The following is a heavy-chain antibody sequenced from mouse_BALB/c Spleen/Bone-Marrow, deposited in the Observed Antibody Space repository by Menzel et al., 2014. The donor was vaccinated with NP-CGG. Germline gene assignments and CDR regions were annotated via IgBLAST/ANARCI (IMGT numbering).Heavy chain of an antibody. Sequence: EVKLVESGGGLVQPGGSLRLSCATSGFTFSDFYMEWVRQPPGKRLEWIAASRNKANDYTTEYSASVKGRFIVSRDTSQSILYLQMNALRAEDTAIYYCARDYYGSSYRYFDVWGAGTTVTVSS. CDR1: GFTFSDFY. J-gene: IGHJ1*01. CDR2: SRNKANDYTT. V-gene: IGHV7-1*02. CDR3: ARDYYGSSYRYFDV. D-gene: IGHD1-1*01.